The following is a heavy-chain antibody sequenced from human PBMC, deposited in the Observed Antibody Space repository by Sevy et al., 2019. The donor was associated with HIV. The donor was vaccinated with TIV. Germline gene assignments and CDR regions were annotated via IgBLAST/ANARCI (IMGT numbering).Heavy chain of an antibody. V-gene: IGHV3-30*18. CDR1: GFIFSGYA. J-gene: IGHJ4*02. CDR3: AKGLGYYGSGSFWVDY. CDR2: ISRDGGEE. Sequence: GGSLRLSCTTSGFIFSGYAMHWVRQAPGKGLEWVAVISRDGGEEYSAESVKGRFTISRNNSKNTLYLQMNGLKTEDTAVYYCAKGLGYYGSGSFWVDYWGQGTLVTVSS. D-gene: IGHD3-10*01.